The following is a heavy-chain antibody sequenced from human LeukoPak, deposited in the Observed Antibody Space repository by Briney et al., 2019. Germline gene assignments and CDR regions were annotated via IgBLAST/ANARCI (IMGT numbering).Heavy chain of an antibody. J-gene: IGHJ4*02. Sequence: GGSLRLSCAAAGGSFNNYGMHWVRQAPGKGLEWVSAISGSGGSTYYADSVKGRFTISRDNSKGTLFLQMNSLRAEDTAVYYCAKDPRVGSRVATPCHWGQGTLVTVTS. CDR3: AKDPRVGSRVATPCH. V-gene: IGHV3-23*01. CDR1: GGSFNNYG. CDR2: ISGSGGST. D-gene: IGHD5-24*01.